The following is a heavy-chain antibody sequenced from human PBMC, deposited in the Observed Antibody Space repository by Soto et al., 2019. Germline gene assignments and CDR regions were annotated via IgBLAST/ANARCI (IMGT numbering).Heavy chain of an antibody. CDR3: ARDAPGSGFDP. V-gene: IGHV4-4*02. Sequence: SETLSLTCAVSGGSISSSNWWSWVRQPPGKGLEWIGEIYHSGSTNYNPSLKSRVTISVDESNNQFSLELTSVTAADTAAYYCARDAPGSGFDPWGQGTLVTVSS. CDR1: GGSISSSNW. J-gene: IGHJ5*02. CDR2: IYHSGST.